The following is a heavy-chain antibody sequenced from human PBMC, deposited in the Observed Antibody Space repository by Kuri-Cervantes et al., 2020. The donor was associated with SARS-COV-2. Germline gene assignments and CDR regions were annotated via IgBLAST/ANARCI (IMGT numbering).Heavy chain of an antibody. CDR2: ISAYNGNT. CDR3: ARESFGELLLFW. J-gene: IGHJ4*01. D-gene: IGHD3-10*01. CDR1: GYTFTSYG. V-gene: IGHV1-18*01. Sequence: ASVKVSCKASGYTFTSYGISWGRQAPGEGLEWMGWISAYNGNTNYAQGLQGRVTMTTDTSTSTAYMELRSLRSDDTVVYYCARESFGELLLFWWGHGTLVTVSS.